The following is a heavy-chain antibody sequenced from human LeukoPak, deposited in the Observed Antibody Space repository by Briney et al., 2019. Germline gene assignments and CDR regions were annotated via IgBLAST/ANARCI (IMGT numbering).Heavy chain of an antibody. D-gene: IGHD2-21*02. Sequence: GRRLRLSRAASGFSFSNDWMSRVRQAPGQGREGLADIKQDGSERDFMDSVQGRFTISKDNAKNSLYLQMNSLRAEATAMYYCARDMRDGGVCSGYWGPGTLVTVSS. V-gene: IGHV3-7*01. J-gene: IGHJ4*02. CDR3: ARDMRDGGVCSGY. CDR1: GFSFSNDW. CDR2: IKQDGSER.